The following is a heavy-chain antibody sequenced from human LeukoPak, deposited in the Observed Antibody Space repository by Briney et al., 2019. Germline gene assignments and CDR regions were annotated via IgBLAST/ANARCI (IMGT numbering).Heavy chain of an antibody. J-gene: IGHJ6*02. V-gene: IGHV3-23*01. CDR1: GFTFSSYA. CDR2: ISGSGDTT. D-gene: IGHD1-1*01. Sequence: PGGSLRLSCAASGFTFSSYAMTWVRQAPGKGLEWVSAISGSGDTTYYADSVKGRFTISRDNAKNTLFLQMNSLRAEDTAVYYCARRGTGHGMDVWGQGTTVIVSS. CDR3: ARRGTGHGMDV.